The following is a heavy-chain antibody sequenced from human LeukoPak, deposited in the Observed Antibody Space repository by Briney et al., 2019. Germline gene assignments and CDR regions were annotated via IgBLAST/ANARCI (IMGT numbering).Heavy chain of an antibody. CDR3: ARTPTVTTFGY. CDR2: STSSGSYI. CDR1: GFTFSSYS. Sequence: PGGSLRLSCAACGFTFSSYSMNWIRQAPGKGLEWVSSSTSSGSYIYYADSVKGRFTISRDSAKKSLYLQMNSLRAEDTAVYYCARTPTVTTFGYWGQGTLVTVSS. D-gene: IGHD4-17*01. V-gene: IGHV3-21*01. J-gene: IGHJ4*02.